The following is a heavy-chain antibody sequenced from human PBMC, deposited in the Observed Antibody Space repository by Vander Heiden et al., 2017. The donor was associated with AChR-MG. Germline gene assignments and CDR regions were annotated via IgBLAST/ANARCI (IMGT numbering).Heavy chain of an antibody. Sequence: EVQLLESGGGWVQPGGSLSLSCAASGRTFRTRGTSWIRQAPGKGLEWVSGISGSGGSTYYADSVKGRFTISRDNSKNTLYLQMNSLKAGDTALYYCAGRGGDPYYYDFWGQGTLVTVSS. J-gene: IGHJ4*02. CDR2: ISGSGGST. CDR1: GRTFRTRG. D-gene: IGHD3-16*01. V-gene: IGHV3-23*01. CDR3: AGRGGDPYYYDF.